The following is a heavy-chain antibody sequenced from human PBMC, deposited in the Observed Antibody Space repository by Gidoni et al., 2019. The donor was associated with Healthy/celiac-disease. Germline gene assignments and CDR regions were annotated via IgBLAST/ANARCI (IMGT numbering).Heavy chain of an antibody. Sequence: EVQLVESGGGLVKPGGSLRLSCAASGFTFSNAWMSWVRQAPGKGLEWVGRIKSKTDGGTTDYAAPVKGRFTISRDDSKNTLYLQMNSLKTEDTAVYYCTTDTIVGATRVDYWGQGTLVTVSS. J-gene: IGHJ4*02. D-gene: IGHD1-26*01. CDR2: IKSKTDGGTT. CDR3: TTDTIVGATRVDY. V-gene: IGHV3-15*01. CDR1: GFTFSNAW.